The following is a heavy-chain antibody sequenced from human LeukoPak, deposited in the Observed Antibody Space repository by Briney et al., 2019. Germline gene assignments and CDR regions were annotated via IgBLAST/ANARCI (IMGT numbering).Heavy chain of an antibody. CDR3: APSLITTYYDILTGPPRD. V-gene: IGHV1-24*01. CDR2: XXEDGET. Sequence: XXEDGETIYAQKFQGRVTMTEDTSTDTAYMELSSLRSEDTAVYYCAPSLITTYYDILTGPPRDWGQGTLVTVSS. D-gene: IGHD3-9*01. J-gene: IGHJ4*02.